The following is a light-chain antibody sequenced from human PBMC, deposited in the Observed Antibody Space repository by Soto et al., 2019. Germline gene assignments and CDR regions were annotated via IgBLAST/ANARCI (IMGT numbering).Light chain of an antibody. CDR3: QQYNNWPRT. CDR1: QTVSNN. J-gene: IGKJ1*01. V-gene: IGKV3-15*01. CDR2: GAS. Sequence: IVMTQSPGTLSVSPGEGATLSCRTSQTVSNNLAWYQQKPGQSPRLLVYGASTRATGIPARFSGSGSGTEFTLTISSLQSEDFAVYYCQQYNNWPRTFGQGTKVDIK.